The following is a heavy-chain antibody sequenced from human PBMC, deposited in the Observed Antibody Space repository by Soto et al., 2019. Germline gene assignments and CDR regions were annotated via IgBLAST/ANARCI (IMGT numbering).Heavy chain of an antibody. D-gene: IGHD3-10*01. CDR2: ISTYNDNT. V-gene: IGHV1-18*01. Sequence: QVQLVQSGAEVKKPGASVKVSCTASAYTFTSYVISWVRQAPGQGLEWMGWISTYNDNTNYAQKFQGRLTMTTDTSTSTAYMELRSLRSDDTSVYYCARGMVRGINYDFDYWGQGTLVTVSS. J-gene: IGHJ4*02. CDR3: ARGMVRGINYDFDY. CDR1: AYTFTSYV.